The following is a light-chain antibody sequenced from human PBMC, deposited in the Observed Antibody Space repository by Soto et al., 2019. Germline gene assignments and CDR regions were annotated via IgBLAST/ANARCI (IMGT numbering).Light chain of an antibody. CDR2: AAS. J-gene: IGKJ1*01. Sequence: AIQMTQSPSSLSASVGDRVTITCRASQGIRNDLGWYQQKPGKAPKLLIYAASSLQSGVPSRFSGSGSGTDFTLTISSLQPEDFATYYCLQDYNYPPWTFGQGTKVEFK. CDR1: QGIRND. CDR3: LQDYNYPPWT. V-gene: IGKV1-6*01.